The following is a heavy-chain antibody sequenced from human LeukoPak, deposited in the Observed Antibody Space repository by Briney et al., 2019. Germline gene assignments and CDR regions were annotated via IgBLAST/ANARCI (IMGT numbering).Heavy chain of an antibody. Sequence: GGSLRLSCAASGFTFSNYPMNWVRQAPGKGLEWISNIRTSDEAHAGFTADSVKGRFTISRDNAKNSLYLQMSNLRAEDTAVYFCARGGGLDVWGQGATVTVSS. CDR3: ARGGGLDV. D-gene: IGHD3-16*01. J-gene: IGHJ6*02. CDR2: IRTSDEAHAG. CDR1: GFTFSNYP. V-gene: IGHV3-48*04.